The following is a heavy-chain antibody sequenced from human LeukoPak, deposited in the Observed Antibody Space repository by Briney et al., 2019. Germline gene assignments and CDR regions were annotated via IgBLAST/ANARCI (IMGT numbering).Heavy chain of an antibody. J-gene: IGHJ4*02. D-gene: IGHD1-7*01. CDR1: GGSISSGGNY. Sequence: PSQTLSLTCTVSGGSISSGGNYWSWIRQHPGKGLEWIGNIYYSGSTHYNPSLKSRVTISVDTSKNQFSLKLSSVTAADTAVYYCARVPVADPGNTDHWGQGTLVTVSS. CDR2: IYYSGST. CDR3: ARVPVADPGNTDH. V-gene: IGHV4-31*03.